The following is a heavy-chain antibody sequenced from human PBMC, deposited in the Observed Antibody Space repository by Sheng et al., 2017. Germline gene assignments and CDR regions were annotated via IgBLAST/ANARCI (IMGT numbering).Heavy chain of an antibody. CDR2: ISGSGGST. V-gene: IGHV3-23*01. Sequence: EVQLLESGGGLVQPGGSRRDSPVQPLDSPLVSYAMSWVRQAPGKGLEWVSAISGSGGSTYYADSVKGRFTISRDNSKNTLYLQMNSLRAEDTAVYYCAKRKSRRRFGEFAFDYWGQGTPGHRLL. CDR1: DSPLVSYA. CDR3: AKRKSRRRFGEFAFDY. J-gene: IGHJ4*02. D-gene: IGHD3-10*01.